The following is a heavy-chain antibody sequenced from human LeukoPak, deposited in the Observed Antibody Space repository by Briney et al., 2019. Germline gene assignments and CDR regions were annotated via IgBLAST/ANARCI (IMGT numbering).Heavy chain of an antibody. J-gene: IGHJ3*02. Sequence: GGSLRLSCAASGFTFCSYAMHWVRQAPGKGLEYVSAISSNGGSTYYANSVKGRFTISRDNSKNTLYLQMGSLRAEDMAVYYCATSSQGAFDIWGQGTMVTVSS. CDR2: ISSNGGST. CDR1: GFTFCSYA. V-gene: IGHV3-64*01. CDR3: ATSSQGAFDI.